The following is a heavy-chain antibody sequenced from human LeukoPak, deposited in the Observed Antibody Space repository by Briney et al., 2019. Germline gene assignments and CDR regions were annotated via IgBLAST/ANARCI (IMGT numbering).Heavy chain of an antibody. V-gene: IGHV4-61*02. D-gene: IGHD3-3*01. CDR3: ARGTIFGVPIPDY. CDR2: IYTSGST. CDR1: GGSISSGSYY. J-gene: IGHJ4*02. Sequence: SETLSLTCTVSGGSISSGSYYWSWIRQPAGKGLEWIGRIYTSGSTNYNPSLKSRVTISVDTSKNQFSLKLSSVTAADTAVYYCARGTIFGVPIPDYWGQGTLVTVSS.